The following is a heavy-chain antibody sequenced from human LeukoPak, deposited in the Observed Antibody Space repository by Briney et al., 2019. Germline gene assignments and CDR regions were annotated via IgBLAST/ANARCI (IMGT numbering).Heavy chain of an antibody. V-gene: IGHV4-4*02. CDR3: AARNTGSFDI. CDR1: GGSISSSNW. D-gene: IGHD4-11*01. CDR2: IYYSGST. J-gene: IGHJ3*02. Sequence: PSGTVSLTCAVSGGSISSSNWWSWVRQPPGKGLDWIGEIYYSGSTNYNLSLKSRVTISVDRSKNQFSLELTSVTAADTAVYYCAARNTGSFDIWGQGTMVTVSS.